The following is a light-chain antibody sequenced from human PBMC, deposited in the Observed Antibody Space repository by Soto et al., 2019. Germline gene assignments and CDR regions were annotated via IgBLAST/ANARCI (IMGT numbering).Light chain of an antibody. CDR2: EVS. J-gene: IGLJ3*02. Sequence: QSALTQPPSASGSPGQSVTISCTGTSSDVGNYNYVSWYQQHPGKAPKLMIFEVSKRPSGVPHRFSGSKSGNTASLTVSGLQPEDEADYYCSSYSGSSAVVFGGGTKVTVL. CDR3: SSYSGSSAVV. V-gene: IGLV2-8*01. CDR1: SSDVGNYNY.